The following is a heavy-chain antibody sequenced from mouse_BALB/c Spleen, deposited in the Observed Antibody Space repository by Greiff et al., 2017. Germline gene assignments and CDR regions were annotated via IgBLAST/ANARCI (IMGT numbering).Heavy chain of an antibody. V-gene: IGHV1-61*01. D-gene: IGHD3-2*01. CDR1: GYTFTSYW. CDR2: IDPSDSET. CDR3: ARGTDSSAPYYFDY. Sequence: VQLQQPGAELVRPGASVKLSCKASGYTFTSYWMNWVKQRPGQGLEWIGMIDPSDSETHYNQTFKDKATLTVDKSSSTAYMQLSSLTSEDSAVYYCARGTDSSAPYYFDYWGQGTTLTVSS. J-gene: IGHJ2*01.